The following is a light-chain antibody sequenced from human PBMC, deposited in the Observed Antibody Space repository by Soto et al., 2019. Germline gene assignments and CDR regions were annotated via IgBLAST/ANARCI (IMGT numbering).Light chain of an antibody. CDR1: QSVTSGY. V-gene: IGKV3-20*01. Sequence: EIVLTQSPGTLSLSPGERATLSCRASQSVTSGYVAWYQLKPGQAPRLLIYSASTRATGIPDRFSGSGSGTDFTLTIRRLEPEDLAVYYCQQYVTSLTFGGGTKVEI. CDR3: QQYVTSLT. CDR2: SAS. J-gene: IGKJ4*01.